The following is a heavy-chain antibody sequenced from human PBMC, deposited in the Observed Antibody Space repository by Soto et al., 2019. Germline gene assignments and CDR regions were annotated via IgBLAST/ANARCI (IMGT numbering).Heavy chain of an antibody. CDR3: AKDHLTARGWYGFYYYGMDV. D-gene: IGHD6-19*01. Sequence: GGSLRLSCAASGFTFSSYGVHWVRQAPGKGLEWVAVISYDGSNKYYADSVKGRFTISRDNSKNTLYLQMNSLRAEDTAVYYCAKDHLTARGWYGFYYYGMDVWGLGTTVTVSS. CDR1: GFTFSSYG. CDR2: ISYDGSNK. V-gene: IGHV3-30*18. J-gene: IGHJ6*02.